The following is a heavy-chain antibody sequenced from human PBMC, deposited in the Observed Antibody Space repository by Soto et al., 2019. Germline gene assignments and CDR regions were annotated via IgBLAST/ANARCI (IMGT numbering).Heavy chain of an antibody. V-gene: IGHV4-39*01. CDR2: IYYSGST. Sequence: SETLSLTCTVSGGSISSSSYYWGWIRQPPGKGLEWIGSIYYSGSTYYNPSLKSRVTISVDTSKNQFSLKLSSVTAADAAVYYCARQSSSWYFDYWGQGTLVTVSS. CDR3: ARQSSSWYFDY. J-gene: IGHJ4*02. CDR1: GGSISSSSYY. D-gene: IGHD6-13*01.